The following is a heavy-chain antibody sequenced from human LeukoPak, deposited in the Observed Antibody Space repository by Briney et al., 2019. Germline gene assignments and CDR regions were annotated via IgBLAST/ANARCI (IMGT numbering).Heavy chain of an antibody. Sequence: GASVKVSCKASGYTFTSYGISWVRQAPGKGLEWMGWISAYNGNTNYAQKLQGRLTMTTDTSTSTAYMELRSLRSDDTVVYYCARVLERRFDYWGQGTLVTVSS. CDR2: ISAYNGNT. D-gene: IGHD1-1*01. CDR1: GYTFTSYG. CDR3: ARVLERRFDY. J-gene: IGHJ4*02. V-gene: IGHV1-18*04.